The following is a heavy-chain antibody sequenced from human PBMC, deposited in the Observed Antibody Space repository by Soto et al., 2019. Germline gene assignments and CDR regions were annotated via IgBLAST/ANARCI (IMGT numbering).Heavy chain of an antibody. Sequence: GGSLRLSCEASGFNFGAYAMSWVRQAPGKGLEWVSGISGSSSGTYYTDSVKGRFTISRDNSKNTVYLQMNSLRGEDTAVYYCAKDRSENFWVYYYAMDVWGQGTEVTVSS. V-gene: IGHV3-23*01. CDR2: ISGSSSGT. D-gene: IGHD6-19*01. CDR3: AKDRSENFWVYYYAMDV. J-gene: IGHJ6*02. CDR1: GFNFGAYA.